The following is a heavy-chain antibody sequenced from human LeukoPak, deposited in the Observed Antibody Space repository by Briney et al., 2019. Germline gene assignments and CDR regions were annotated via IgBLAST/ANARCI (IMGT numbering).Heavy chain of an antibody. D-gene: IGHD5-12*01. V-gene: IGHV4-4*07. CDR2: ISTSGST. Sequence: SETLSLTCTVSGGSISSYYWSWIRQPAGKGLESIGHISTSGSTNYNPSLKSRVTMSVDTSKNQFSLKLSSVTAADTAVYYCARTTEGYAGGPGYSYYYYMDVWGKGTTVTISS. CDR3: ARTTEGYAGGPGYSYYYYMDV. J-gene: IGHJ6*03. CDR1: GGSISSYY.